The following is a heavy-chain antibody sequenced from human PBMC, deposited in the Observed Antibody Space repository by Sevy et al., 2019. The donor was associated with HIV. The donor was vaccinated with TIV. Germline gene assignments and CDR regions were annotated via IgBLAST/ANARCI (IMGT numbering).Heavy chain of an antibody. CDR3: ARPYRTDPFYYSGSSGYYYPTYFDY. CDR1: GFTFSNYW. V-gene: IGHV3-7*01. Sequence: GGSLRLSCAASGFTFSNYWMSWVRQAPGKGLEWVANIRQDGSEKYFVDSVKGRFAISRDNAKNSLYLQMKSLRAEDTAVYYCARPYRTDPFYYSGSSGYYYPTYFDYWGQGTLATVSS. D-gene: IGHD3-22*01. J-gene: IGHJ4*02. CDR2: IRQDGSEK.